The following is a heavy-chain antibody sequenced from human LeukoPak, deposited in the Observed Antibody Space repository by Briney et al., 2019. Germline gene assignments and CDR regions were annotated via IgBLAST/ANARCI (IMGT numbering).Heavy chain of an antibody. CDR1: GGTFSSYA. Sequence: ASVKVSCKASGGTFSSYAISWVRQAPGQGLEWMGWISAYNGNTNYAQKLQGRVTMTTDTSTSTAYMELRSLRSDDTAVYYCARQLGTMVRGVIIRGTFDYWGQGTLVTVSS. V-gene: IGHV1-18*01. CDR3: ARQLGTMVRGVIIRGTFDY. J-gene: IGHJ4*02. D-gene: IGHD3-10*01. CDR2: ISAYNGNT.